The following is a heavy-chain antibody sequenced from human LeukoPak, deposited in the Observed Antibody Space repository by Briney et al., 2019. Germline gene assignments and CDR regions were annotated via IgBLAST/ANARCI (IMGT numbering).Heavy chain of an antibody. V-gene: IGHV3-23*01. CDR1: GFTSSTYA. J-gene: IGHJ5*02. CDR2: ISGSGTAT. D-gene: IGHD6-19*01. CDR3: AKGATSGWPLYWFDP. Sequence: PGGSLRLSCEVSGFTSSTYAMAWVRQAPGKGLEWVSGISGSGTATHYAESVKGRFTISRDNSKSTLYLQMNTLRAEDTAVYYCAKGATSGWPLYWFDPWGQGALVTVSS.